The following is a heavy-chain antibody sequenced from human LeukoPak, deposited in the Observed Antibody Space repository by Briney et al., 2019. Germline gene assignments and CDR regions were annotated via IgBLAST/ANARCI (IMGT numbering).Heavy chain of an antibody. CDR3: AWASYYDFWSGSPSYYMDV. Sequence: SETLSLTGTVSGGSISSGSYYWSWIRQPAGKGLEWIGRIYTSGSTNYNPSLKSRVTISVDTSKNQFSLKLSSVTAADTAVYYCAWASYYDFWSGSPSYYMDVWGKGTTVTVSS. V-gene: IGHV4-61*02. J-gene: IGHJ6*03. CDR1: GGSISSGSYY. CDR2: IYTSGST. D-gene: IGHD3-3*01.